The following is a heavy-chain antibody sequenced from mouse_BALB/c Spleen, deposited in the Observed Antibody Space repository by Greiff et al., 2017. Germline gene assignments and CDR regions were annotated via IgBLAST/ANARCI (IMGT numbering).Heavy chain of an antibody. V-gene: IGHV1S81*02. CDR2: INPSNGGT. Sequence: VQRVESGAELVKPGASVKLSCKASGYTFTSYYMYWVKQRPGQGLEWIGEINPSNGGTNFNEKFKSKATLTVDKSSSTAYMQLSSLTSEDSAVYYCTRTYYFDYWGQGTTLTVSS. J-gene: IGHJ2*01. CDR3: TRTYYFDY. CDR1: GYTFTSYY.